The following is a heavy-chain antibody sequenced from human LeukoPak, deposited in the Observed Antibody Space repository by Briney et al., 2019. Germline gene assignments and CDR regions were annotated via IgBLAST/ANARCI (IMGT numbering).Heavy chain of an antibody. CDR2: IYYSGST. CDR3: ARQVDPEWELGAFDI. Sequence: SETLSLTCTVSGGSISSYYWSWIRQPPGKGLEWIGYIYYSGSTNYNPSLKSRVTISVDTSKNQFSLKLSSVTAADTAVYYCARQVDPEWELGAFDIWGQGTMVTVSS. D-gene: IGHD1-26*01. J-gene: IGHJ3*02. CDR1: GGSISSYY. V-gene: IGHV4-59*08.